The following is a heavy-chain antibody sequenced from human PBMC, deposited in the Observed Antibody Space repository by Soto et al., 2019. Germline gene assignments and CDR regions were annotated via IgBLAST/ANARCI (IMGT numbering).Heavy chain of an antibody. Sequence: PGGSLRLSCVASGFTFSNYGMHWVRQAPGKGLEWAAVIWYDGSEKFYADSVKGRFTISRDNSKKTLYLQMNSLRVEDTAVYYCAKDTTGSVDTWGQGTMVTVSS. J-gene: IGHJ4*02. CDR2: IWYDGSEK. CDR3: AKDTTGSVDT. V-gene: IGHV3-33*06. D-gene: IGHD3-9*01. CDR1: GFTFSNYG.